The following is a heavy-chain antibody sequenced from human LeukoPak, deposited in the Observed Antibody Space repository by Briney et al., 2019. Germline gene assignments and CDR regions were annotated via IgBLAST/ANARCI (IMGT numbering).Heavy chain of an antibody. D-gene: IGHD3-22*01. J-gene: IGHJ3*02. V-gene: IGHV3-23*01. Sequence: GGSLRLSCAASKFTFSTYGMSWVRQAPGKGLEWVSSISSTGGTTYYADSVKGRFTISRDSSKNTLYLQMNSLRAEDTAIYYCAKGVSGYYYADDAFDIWGQGTMVTVSS. CDR1: KFTFSTYG. CDR3: AKGVSGYYYADDAFDI. CDR2: ISSTGGTT.